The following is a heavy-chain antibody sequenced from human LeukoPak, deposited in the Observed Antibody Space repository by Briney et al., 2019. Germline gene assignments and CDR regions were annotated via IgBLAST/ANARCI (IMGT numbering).Heavy chain of an antibody. J-gene: IGHJ4*02. CDR3: ASSSIAVAGELDY. Sequence: GGSLRLSCAMSGFTFSDTWMSWVRQAPGKGLEWVATIQPDGSRKYYVDSVRGRFTISRDNARNSLFLQMNSLRAEDTAVYYCASSSIAVAGELDYWGQGTLVTVSS. CDR1: GFTFSDTW. V-gene: IGHV3-7*01. CDR2: IQPDGSRK. D-gene: IGHD6-19*01.